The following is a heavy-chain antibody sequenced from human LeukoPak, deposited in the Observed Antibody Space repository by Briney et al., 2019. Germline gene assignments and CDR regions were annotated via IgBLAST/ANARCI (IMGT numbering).Heavy chain of an antibody. J-gene: IGHJ4*02. CDR2: INHSGST. V-gene: IGHV4-34*01. CDR1: GGSFSGYY. CDR3: AKMFNADVYFEY. Sequence: PSETLSLTCAVYGGSFSGYYWSWIRQPPGKGLEWIGEINHSGSTNYNPSLKSRVTISVDTSKNQFSLRLSSVTAADTAVYYCAKMFNADVYFEYWGQGILVTVPS. D-gene: IGHD2-2*01.